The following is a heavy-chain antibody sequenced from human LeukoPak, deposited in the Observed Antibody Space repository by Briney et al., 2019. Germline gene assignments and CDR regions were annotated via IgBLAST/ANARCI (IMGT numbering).Heavy chain of an antibody. CDR1: GLTFSSYE. CDR2: ISSSGSSI. CDR3: AKDRWGIGGSGGGDY. Sequence: PGGSLRLSCAASGLTFSSYEMNWVRQAPGKGPEWVSYISSSGSSIYYADSVKGRFTISRDNSKNTLYLQMNSLRAEDTAVYFCAKDRWGIGGSGGGDYWGQGTLVTVSS. D-gene: IGHD2-15*01. V-gene: IGHV3-48*03. J-gene: IGHJ4*02.